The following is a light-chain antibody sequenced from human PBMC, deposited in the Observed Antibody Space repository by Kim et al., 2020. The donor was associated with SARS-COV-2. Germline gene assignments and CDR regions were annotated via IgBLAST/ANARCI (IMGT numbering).Light chain of an antibody. CDR3: QQRINWPLT. Sequence: SPGERANPTCRASQSVSSYLAWYQQKPGQAPRLLIYDAATRATGIPARFSGSGSGTDFTLTISSLEPEDFVVYYCQQRINWPLTFGGGTKVDIK. V-gene: IGKV3-11*01. J-gene: IGKJ4*01. CDR2: DAA. CDR1: QSVSSY.